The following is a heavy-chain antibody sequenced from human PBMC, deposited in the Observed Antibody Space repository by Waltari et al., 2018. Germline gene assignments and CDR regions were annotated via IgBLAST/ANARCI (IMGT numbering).Heavy chain of an antibody. CDR1: GFTFSSFR. CDR2: INSDGSST. V-gene: IGHV3-74*01. D-gene: IGHD1-26*01. Sequence: EVQLVESGGGLVQPGGSLRLSCAASGFTFSSFRMHWVRQAPGKGLVWVSRINSDGSSTSYADSVKGRFTISRDNAKNTLYLQMNSLRAEDTAVYYCASARYSGTYYNDYWGQGMLVTVSP. J-gene: IGHJ4*02. CDR3: ASARYSGTYYNDY.